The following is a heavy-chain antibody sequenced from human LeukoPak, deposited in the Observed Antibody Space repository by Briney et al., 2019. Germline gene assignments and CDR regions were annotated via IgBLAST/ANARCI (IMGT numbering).Heavy chain of an antibody. CDR3: RFGELSTGDAFDI. CDR1: GGTFSSYA. D-gene: IGHD3-16*01. V-gene: IGHV1-69*04. CDR2: IIPILGIA. Sequence: ASVKVSCKASGGTFSSYAISWVRQAPGQGLEWMGRIIPILGIANYAQKFQGRVTITADKSTSTAYMEPSSLRSEDTAVYYCRFGELSTGDAFDIWGQGTMVTVSS. J-gene: IGHJ3*02.